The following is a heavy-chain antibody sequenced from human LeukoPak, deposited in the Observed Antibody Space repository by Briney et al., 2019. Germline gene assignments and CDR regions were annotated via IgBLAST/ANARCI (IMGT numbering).Heavy chain of an antibody. CDR3: ATQDSSGWYPLNAFDI. J-gene: IGHJ3*02. CDR2: IYPGDSDT. CDR1: GYSFTSYW. V-gene: IGHV5-51*01. Sequence: GESLKISCKGSGYSFTSYWIGWVRQMPGKGLEWMGIIYPGDSDTRYSPSFQGQVTISADKSISTAYLQWSSLKASDTAMYYCATQDSSGWYPLNAFDIWGQGTMVTVSS. D-gene: IGHD6-19*01.